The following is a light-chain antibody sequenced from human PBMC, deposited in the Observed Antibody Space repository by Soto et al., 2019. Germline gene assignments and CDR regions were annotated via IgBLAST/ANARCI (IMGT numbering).Light chain of an antibody. V-gene: IGLV1-47*01. Sequence: QSVPTQPPSASGTPGQRVTISCSGSSSNIGSNYVYWYQQLPGTAPKLLIYRNNQRPSGVPDRFSGSKSGTSASLAISGLRSEDEADYYCAAWDDSLSANYVFGTGTKLTVL. CDR1: SSNIGSNY. CDR2: RNN. J-gene: IGLJ1*01. CDR3: AAWDDSLSANYV.